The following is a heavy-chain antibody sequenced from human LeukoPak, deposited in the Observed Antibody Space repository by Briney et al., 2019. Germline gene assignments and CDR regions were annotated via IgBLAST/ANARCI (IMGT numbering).Heavy chain of an antibody. J-gene: IGHJ4*02. D-gene: IGHD1-26*01. CDR2: INHSGST. CDR3: ASPRGSYRRFDY. Sequence: SETLSLTCAVYGGSFSGYYWSWIRQPPGKGLEWIGEINHSGSTNYNPSLKSRVTISVDTSKNHFSLKLSSVTAADTAVYYCASPRGSYRRFDYWGQGTLVTVSS. CDR1: GGSFSGYY. V-gene: IGHV4-34*01.